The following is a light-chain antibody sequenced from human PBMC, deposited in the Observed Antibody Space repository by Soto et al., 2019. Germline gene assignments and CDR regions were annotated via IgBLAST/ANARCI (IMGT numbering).Light chain of an antibody. CDR2: DAS. Sequence: EIVLTQSPATLSLSPGERATLSCRASQSVSSYLAWYQQKPGQAPRLVIFDASDRATGIPDRFSGSGSGTDFTLTISRLEPEDFALYYCQHYVERSPITFGQGTRLEIK. CDR1: QSVSSY. J-gene: IGKJ5*01. V-gene: IGKV3-11*01. CDR3: QHYVERSPIT.